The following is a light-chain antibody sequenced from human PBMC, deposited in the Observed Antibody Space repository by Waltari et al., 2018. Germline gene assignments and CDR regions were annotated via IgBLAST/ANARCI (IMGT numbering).Light chain of an antibody. Sequence: QSALTQPASVSGSPGQSITISCPRTHRALGRSTLSSCYPQQPGRAPKLIIFEVSKRPSGVSNRFSGSRSHNTASLTISGLQAEDEADYYCCSYTGAGTLFGGGTKLTVL. CDR1: HRALGRSTL. CDR3: CSYTGAGTL. CDR2: EVS. V-gene: IGLV2-23*02. J-gene: IGLJ3*02.